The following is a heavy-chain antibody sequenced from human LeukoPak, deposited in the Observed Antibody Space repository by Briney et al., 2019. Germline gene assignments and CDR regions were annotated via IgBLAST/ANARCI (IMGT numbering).Heavy chain of an antibody. J-gene: IGHJ4*02. CDR2: ISYGGST. CDR3: ARQALWFFDH. CDR1: GGSISNTNW. D-gene: IGHD2-21*01. Sequence: PSETLSLTCGVSGGSISNTNWWTWFRQPPGKGLEWIGSISYGGSTYYSPSLESRVTISVDTSKNQFSLNLSSVTAADTAVYYCARQALWFFDHWGQGTLVTVSS. V-gene: IGHV4-39*01.